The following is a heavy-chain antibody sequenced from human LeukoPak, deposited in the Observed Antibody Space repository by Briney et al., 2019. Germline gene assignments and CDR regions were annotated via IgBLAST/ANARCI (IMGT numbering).Heavy chain of an antibody. V-gene: IGHV4-4*07. CDR2: IYSSGST. J-gene: IGHJ2*01. Sequence: SETLSLTCTVSGGSISSYYWSWIRQPAGKGLEWIGRIYSSGSTNYDPSLKSRVTMSVDTSKNQFSLKLSSVTAADTAVYYCARGQYHLLYWYFDLWGRGTLVTVSS. CDR3: ARGQYHLLYWYFDL. D-gene: IGHD2-2*01. CDR1: GGSISSYY.